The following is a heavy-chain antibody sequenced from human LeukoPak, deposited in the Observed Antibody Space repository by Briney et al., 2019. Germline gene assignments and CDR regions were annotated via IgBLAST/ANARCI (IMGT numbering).Heavy chain of an antibody. CDR2: ISAYNGDT. J-gene: IGHJ4*02. Sequence: ASVKVSCKASGYTFTTFGVTWVRQAPRQGLEWMGWISAYNGDTNYAQKFQGRFTMTTDTSTNTAYIELRSLRSDDTAVYYCARDHSSSSQLLDYWGQGTLVTVS. CDR3: ARDHSSSSQLLDY. CDR1: GYTFTTFG. D-gene: IGHD2-2*01. V-gene: IGHV1-18*01.